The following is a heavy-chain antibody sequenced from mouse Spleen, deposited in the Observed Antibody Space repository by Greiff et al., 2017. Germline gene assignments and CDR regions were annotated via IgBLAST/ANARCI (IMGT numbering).Heavy chain of an antibody. J-gene: IGHJ3*01. Sequence: QVQLQQPGAELVKPGASVKMSCKASGYTFTSNWKTGVKQRPGQGLEWIGDIYPGSGSTNYNEKFKSKATLTVDTSSSTAYMQLSSLTSEDSAVYYCALANWDAWFAYWGQGTLVTVSA. D-gene: IGHD4-1*01. CDR3: ALANWDAWFAY. CDR1: GYTFTSNW. V-gene: IGHV1-55*01. CDR2: IYPGSGST.